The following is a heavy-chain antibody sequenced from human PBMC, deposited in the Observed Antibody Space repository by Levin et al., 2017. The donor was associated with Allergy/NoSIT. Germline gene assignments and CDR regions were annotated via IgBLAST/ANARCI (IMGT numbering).Heavy chain of an antibody. Sequence: GGSLRLSCAASGFTLSSYGMHWVRQAPGKGLEWVAVIWYDGSNKFYVDSVKGRFTISRDISKNMLYLQMNSLRVEDTAVYYCARGVAGTHFDYWGQGTLVTVSS. V-gene: IGHV3-33*01. J-gene: IGHJ4*02. CDR1: GFTLSSYG. CDR2: IWYDGSNK. CDR3: ARGVAGTHFDY. D-gene: IGHD6-19*01.